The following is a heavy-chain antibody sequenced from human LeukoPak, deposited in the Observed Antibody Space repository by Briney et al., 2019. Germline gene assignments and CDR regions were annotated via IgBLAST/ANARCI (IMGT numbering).Heavy chain of an antibody. Sequence: SETLSHTCAVYGGSFSGYYWSWIRQPPGKGLEWIGEINHSGSTNYNPSLKSRVTISVDTSKNQFSLKLSSVTAADTAVYYCARRPRGYSDSSGYLLRPFDYWGQGTLVTVSS. CDR1: GGSFSGYY. CDR2: INHSGST. J-gene: IGHJ4*02. D-gene: IGHD3-22*01. CDR3: ARRPRGYSDSSGYLLRPFDY. V-gene: IGHV4-34*01.